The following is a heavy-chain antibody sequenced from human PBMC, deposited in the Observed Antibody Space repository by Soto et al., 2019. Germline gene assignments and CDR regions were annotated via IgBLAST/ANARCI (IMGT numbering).Heavy chain of an antibody. D-gene: IGHD6-6*01. CDR2: ISGSGGST. V-gene: IGHV3-23*01. CDR1: GFTFSSYA. J-gene: IGHJ4*02. Sequence: EVQLLESGGGLVQPGGSLRLSCAASGFTFSSYAMSWVRQAPGKGLEWVSVISGSGGSTYYADSVKGRFTISRDNSKNTLYLQMNSLGAEDTAVYYCAKSSIAAPHRRYYFDYWGQGTLVTVSS. CDR3: AKSSIAAPHRRYYFDY.